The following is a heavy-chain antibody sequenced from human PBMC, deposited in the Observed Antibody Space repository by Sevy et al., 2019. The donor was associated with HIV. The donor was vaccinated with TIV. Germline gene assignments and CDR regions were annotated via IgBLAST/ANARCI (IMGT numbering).Heavy chain of an antibody. Sequence: GGSLRLSCAASGFTFSSYGMHWVRQAPGKGLEWVAVIWNDGSNQYYADSVEGRFTVSRDNSTNTLYLQMNSLSAEDTAVYYCARAPGYCTSTNCYDWFDPWGHGTLVTVSS. CDR1: GFTFSSYG. CDR2: IWNDGSNQ. J-gene: IGHJ5*02. V-gene: IGHV3-33*01. D-gene: IGHD2-2*01. CDR3: ARAPGYCTSTNCYDWFDP.